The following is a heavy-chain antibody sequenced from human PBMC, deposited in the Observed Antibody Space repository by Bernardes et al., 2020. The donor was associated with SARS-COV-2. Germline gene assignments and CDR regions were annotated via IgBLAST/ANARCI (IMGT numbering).Heavy chain of an antibody. Sequence: SETLSLTCAVSGGSISSSNWWSWVRQPPGKGLEWIGEIYHSGSTNYNPSLKSRVTISVDKSKNQFSLKLSSVTAADTAVYYCARDLGDYGDPEGYFDYWGQGTLVTVSS. CDR2: IYHSGST. D-gene: IGHD4-17*01. J-gene: IGHJ4*02. CDR3: ARDLGDYGDPEGYFDY. CDR1: GGSISSSNW. V-gene: IGHV4-4*02.